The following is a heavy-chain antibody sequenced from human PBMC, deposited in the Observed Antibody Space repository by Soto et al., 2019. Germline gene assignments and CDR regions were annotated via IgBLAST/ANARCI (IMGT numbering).Heavy chain of an antibody. V-gene: IGHV2-26*01. J-gene: IGHJ4*02. D-gene: IGHD3-22*01. Sequence: QVTLKESGPVLVKPTETLTLTCTVSGFSLSNARVGVSWIRQPPGKALEWLAHIFSNDQKSYSTSLKSRLTTSNDTSKGQAVLTITNMDPVDTSTYYCPRIRAVYDSSCYYPPHFAYSGQGTLVTVSS. CDR1: GFSLSNARVG. CDR3: PRIRAVYDSSCYYPPHFAY. CDR2: IFSNDQK.